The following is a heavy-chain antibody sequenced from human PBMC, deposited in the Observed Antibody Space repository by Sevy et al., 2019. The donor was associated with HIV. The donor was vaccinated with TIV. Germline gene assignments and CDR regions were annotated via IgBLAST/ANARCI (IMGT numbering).Heavy chain of an antibody. Sequence: GGSLRLSCAASGITFSSYAMSWVRQAPGKGLEWVSGISAGGGRTYHADSVKGRFTMSGDKSKNTLYLQMNSLTAEDPAVYYCASLLTEDPFDIWGQGTMVTVSS. CDR1: GITFSSYA. CDR2: ISAGGGRT. CDR3: ASLLTEDPFDI. V-gene: IGHV3-23*01. J-gene: IGHJ3*02. D-gene: IGHD3-10*01.